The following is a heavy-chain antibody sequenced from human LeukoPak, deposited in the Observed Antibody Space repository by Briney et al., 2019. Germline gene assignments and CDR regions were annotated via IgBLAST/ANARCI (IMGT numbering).Heavy chain of an antibody. V-gene: IGHV1-69*04. Sequence: SVKVSCKASGGTFSSYAISWVRQAPGQGLEWMGRIIPILGIANYAQKFQGRVTITADKSTSTAYMELSRLRSEDTAVYYCARKGAYYYESSDVCPPDYWGQGTLVIVTA. CDR1: GGTFSSYA. J-gene: IGHJ4*02. D-gene: IGHD3-22*01. CDR2: IIPILGIA. CDR3: ARKGAYYYESSDVCPPDY.